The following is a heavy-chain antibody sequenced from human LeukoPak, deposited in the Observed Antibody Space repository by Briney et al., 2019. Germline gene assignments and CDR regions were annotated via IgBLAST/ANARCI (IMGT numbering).Heavy chain of an antibody. CDR2: IGTAGDT. V-gene: IGHV3-13*01. Sequence: PGGSLSLSCAASGFTFSSYDMHWVRQATGKGLEWGSAIGTAGDTYYPGSVKGRFTISRENAKNSLYLQMNSLRAGDTAVYYCARAGSGYDSDGDAFDIWGQGTMVTVSS. CDR3: ARAGSGYDSDGDAFDI. D-gene: IGHD5-12*01. J-gene: IGHJ3*02. CDR1: GFTFSSYD.